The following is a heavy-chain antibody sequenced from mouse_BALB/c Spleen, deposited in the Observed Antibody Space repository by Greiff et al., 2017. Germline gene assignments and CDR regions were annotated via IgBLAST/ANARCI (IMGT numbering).Heavy chain of an antibody. V-gene: IGHV5-4*02. D-gene: IGHD2-3*01. CDR3: AKKEDDGYGDAMDY. CDR2: ISDGGTST. CDR1: GFTFSDYY. J-gene: IGHJ4*01. Sequence: DVMLVESGGGLVKPGGSLKLSCAASGFTFSDYYMYWIRQTPEKRLEWVATISDGGTSTYYPDSMKGRFTISRDNAKNNLYLQMNSLKSEDTAMYYCAKKEDDGYGDAMDYWGLGTSVTVSS.